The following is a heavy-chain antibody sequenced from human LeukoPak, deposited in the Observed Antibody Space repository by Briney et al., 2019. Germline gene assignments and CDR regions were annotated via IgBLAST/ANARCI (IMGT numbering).Heavy chain of an antibody. CDR1: GSTFSNAW. V-gene: IGHV3-15*01. J-gene: IGHJ4*02. CDR3: TTDQTTVTTWGVY. D-gene: IGHD4-17*01. CDR2: IKSKTDGGTT. Sequence: GGSLRLSCAASGSTFSNAWMSWVRQAPGKGLEWVGRIKSKTDGGTTDYAAPVKGRFTISRDDSKNTLYLQMNSLKTEDTAVYYCTTDQTTVTTWGVYWGQGTLVTVSS.